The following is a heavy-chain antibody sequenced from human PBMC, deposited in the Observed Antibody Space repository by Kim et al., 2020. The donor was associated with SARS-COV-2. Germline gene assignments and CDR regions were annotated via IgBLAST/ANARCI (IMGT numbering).Heavy chain of an antibody. CDR1: GDTLSGYD. D-gene: IGHD2-2*01. J-gene: IGHJ4*02. CDR3: ARAFSTTVPNAPYYFHY. Sequence: ASVKVSCKTSGDTLSGYDINWVRQAPGQGLEWMGWMNPISGNTGYVQPFQGRVAMTSDTSINTAYVEVFSLTSEDTAVYYCARAFSTTVPNAPYYFHYWGQRTLVTVSS. CDR2: MNPISGNT. V-gene: IGHV1-8*01.